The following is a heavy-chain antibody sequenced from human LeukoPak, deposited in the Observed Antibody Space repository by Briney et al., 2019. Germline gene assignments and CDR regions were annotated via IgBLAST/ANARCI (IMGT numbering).Heavy chain of an antibody. V-gene: IGHV3-53*01. D-gene: IGHD6-6*01. Sequence: GGSLRLSCAASGFTVSSNYMSWVRQAPGKGLEWVSVIYSGGTTYYADSVKGRFTVSRDNAKNSLYLRINSLRAEDTAVYYCARDVTYRSSDYWGQGILVTVSS. J-gene: IGHJ4*02. CDR3: ARDVTYRSSDY. CDR2: IYSGGTT. CDR1: GFTVSSNY.